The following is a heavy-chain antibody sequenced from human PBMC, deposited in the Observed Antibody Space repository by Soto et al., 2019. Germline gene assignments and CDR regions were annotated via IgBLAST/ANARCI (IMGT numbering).Heavy chain of an antibody. CDR2: ISSSGSIR. V-gene: IGHV3-48*03. CDR1: GFTYGAYE. CDR3: ARDLRTLDRGVTYGMDV. Sequence: EVQLVESGGGLVQPGGSLRLSCAVSGFTYGAYEMNWVRQAPGKGLEWVSYISSSGSIRYYADSVQGRFTISRDNANNSVYLQMNSLRAEETAVYYCARDLRTLDRGVTYGMDVWGQGTTVTVSS. J-gene: IGHJ6*02. D-gene: IGHD3-10*01.